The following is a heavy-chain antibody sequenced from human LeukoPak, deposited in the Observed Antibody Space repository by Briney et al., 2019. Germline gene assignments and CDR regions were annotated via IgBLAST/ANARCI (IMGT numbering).Heavy chain of an antibody. J-gene: IGHJ4*02. V-gene: IGHV3-21*01. CDR3: ARDFTVGNFFFDY. CDR1: GFTFSTYS. CDR2: ISSSSSYI. D-gene: IGHD4-23*01. Sequence: GGSLRLSCAASGFTFSTYSMNWVRQAPGKGLEWVSSISSSSSYIYYADSVKGRFTISRDNAKNSLYLQMNSLRAEDTAVYYCARDFTVGNFFFDYWGQGTLVTVSS.